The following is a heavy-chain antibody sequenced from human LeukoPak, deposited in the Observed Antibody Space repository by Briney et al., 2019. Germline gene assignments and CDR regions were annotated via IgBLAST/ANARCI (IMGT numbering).Heavy chain of an antibody. CDR2: INRDGSEK. V-gene: IGHV3-7*03. J-gene: IGHJ4*02. Sequence: GGSLRLSCVVSGFTLSSRWMMWVRQAPGAGLEWMTNINRDGSEKNYVDSVKGRFTITRDNAENSLYLQMSSLKVEDSAIYYCATYDSWSGYNIAYWGQGTLVTVSS. D-gene: IGHD3-3*01. CDR1: GFTLSSRW. CDR3: ATYDSWSGYNIAY.